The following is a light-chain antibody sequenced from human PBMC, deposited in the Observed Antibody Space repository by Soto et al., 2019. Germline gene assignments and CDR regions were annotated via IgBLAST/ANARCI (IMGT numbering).Light chain of an antibody. CDR3: QQTYSMPIT. CDR1: QSISSY. V-gene: IGKV1-39*01. J-gene: IGKJ5*01. CDR2: AAV. Sequence: DIHMTQSPSSLSASVGDRVTITCRASQSISSYLNWYQQTPGKAPKLLIYAAVSLESGVPSRFSGSGSGTDFTLTISSLQSEDFAMYYCQQTYSMPITFGQGTRLEIK.